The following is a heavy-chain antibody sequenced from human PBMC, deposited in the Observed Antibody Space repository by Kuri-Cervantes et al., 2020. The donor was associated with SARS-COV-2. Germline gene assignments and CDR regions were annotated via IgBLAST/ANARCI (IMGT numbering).Heavy chain of an antibody. CDR1: GGSISSRY. CDR3: ARDGSGSYFDSYYYYYMDV. V-gene: IGHV4-59*11. CDR2: IYYSGST. D-gene: IGHD1-26*01. J-gene: IGHJ6*03. Sequence: SETLSLTCTVSGGSISSRYWSWIRQPPGKGLEWIGYIYYSGSTYYNPSLKSRVTISVDTSKNQFSLKLSSVTAADTAVYYCARDGSGSYFDSYYYYYMDVWGKGTTVTVSS.